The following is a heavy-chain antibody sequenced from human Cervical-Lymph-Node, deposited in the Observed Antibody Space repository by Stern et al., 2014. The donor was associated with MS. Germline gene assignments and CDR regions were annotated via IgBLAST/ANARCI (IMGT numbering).Heavy chain of an antibody. D-gene: IGHD2-8*01. CDR2: ISYDGSNK. CDR1: GFTFSSYA. Sequence: QVQLVQSGGGVVQPGRSLRLSCAASGFTFSSYAMHWVRQAPGKGLEWVAVISYDGSNKYYADSVKGRFTISRDNSKNTLYLQMNSLRAEDTAVYYCARGGPMGLYYGMDVWGQGTTVTVSS. V-gene: IGHV3-30-3*01. J-gene: IGHJ6*02. CDR3: ARGGPMGLYYGMDV.